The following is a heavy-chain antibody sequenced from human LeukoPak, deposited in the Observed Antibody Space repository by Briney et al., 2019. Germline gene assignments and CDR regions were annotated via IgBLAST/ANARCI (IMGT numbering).Heavy chain of an antibody. Sequence: PGGSLRLSCAASGFTFSSYWMSWVRQAPGKGLEWVANIKQDGSEKYYVDSVKGRFTISRDNAKNSLYLQMSILRAADTAVYYCARVRIAVAVSAFDIWGQGTMVTVSS. D-gene: IGHD6-19*01. CDR2: IKQDGSEK. CDR3: ARVRIAVAVSAFDI. V-gene: IGHV3-7*01. CDR1: GFTFSSYW. J-gene: IGHJ3*02.